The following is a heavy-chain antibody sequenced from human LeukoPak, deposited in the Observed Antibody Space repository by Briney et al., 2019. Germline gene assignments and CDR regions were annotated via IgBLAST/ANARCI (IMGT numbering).Heavy chain of an antibody. CDR3: ARHGYSSSSKGGRRSDYYYYGMDV. D-gene: IGHD6-6*01. V-gene: IGHV5-51*01. J-gene: IGHJ6*02. CDR1: GYSFTSYW. Sequence: MAGESLKISCKGSGYSFTSYWIGWVRQMPGEGLEWMGIIYPGDSDTRYSPSFQGQVTISADKSISTAYLQWSSLKASDTAMYYCARHGYSSSSKGGRRSDYYYYGMDVWGQGTTVTVSS. CDR2: IYPGDSDT.